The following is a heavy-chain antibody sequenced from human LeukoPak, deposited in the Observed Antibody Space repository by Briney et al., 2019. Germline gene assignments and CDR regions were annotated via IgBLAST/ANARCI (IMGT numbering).Heavy chain of an antibody. V-gene: IGHV4-38-2*02. J-gene: IGHJ4*02. CDR3: ASIRGVINNYFDY. CDR2: IYYSGST. CDR1: GYSISSDYY. Sequence: PSETLSLTCTVSGYSISSDYYWGWIRQPPGRGLEWIGSIYYSGSTYYNPSLKSRVTISVDTSKNQFSLKLSSVTAADTAVYYCASIRGVINNYFDYWGQGTLVTVSS. D-gene: IGHD3-10*01.